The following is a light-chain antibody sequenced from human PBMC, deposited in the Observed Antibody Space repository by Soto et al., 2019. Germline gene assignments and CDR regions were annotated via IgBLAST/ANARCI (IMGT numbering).Light chain of an antibody. J-gene: IGKJ2*01. CDR3: QQYNWYPKT. CDR2: MAS. V-gene: IGKV1-5*03. CDR1: QTVVSW. Sequence: DVQMTQSPSTLSASIGDTVTLTCRASQTVVSWLAWYHQKPGRPPKLLIYMASIVESGVPSRFSGRGSGTEFTLTISGLQHDYLGNYCCQQYNWYPKTFGQGTKL.